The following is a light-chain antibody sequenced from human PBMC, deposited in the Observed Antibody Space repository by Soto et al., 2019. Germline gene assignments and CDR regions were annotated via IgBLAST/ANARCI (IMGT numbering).Light chain of an antibody. Sequence: QLVLTQPPSASGTPGQRVSVSCSGSSSNIGSNTVHWYQQLPGTAPKLLMYRSNQRPSGVPDRFSGSKSGTSASLAISGLQSEDEADYYCAAWDDSLDGYVFGTGTKLTVL. CDR2: RSN. CDR1: SSNIGSNT. V-gene: IGLV1-44*01. J-gene: IGLJ1*01. CDR3: AAWDDSLDGYV.